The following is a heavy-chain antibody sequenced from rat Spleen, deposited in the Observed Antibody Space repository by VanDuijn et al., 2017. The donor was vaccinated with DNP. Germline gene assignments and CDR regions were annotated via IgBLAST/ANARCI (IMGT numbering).Heavy chain of an antibody. CDR2: IHSDGSST. Sequence: EVQLVESGGGLVQPGTSLKLSCAASGFIFSDYNMAWVRQAPKKGLEWVATIHSDGSSTYYRDSVRGRFTFSRDNAEGTLYLQMDSLRSEETATYYCARQTTALYFDSWGQGVMVTVSS. D-gene: IGHD1-11*01. V-gene: IGHV5-7*01. J-gene: IGHJ2*01. CDR1: GFIFSDYN. CDR3: ARQTTALYFDS.